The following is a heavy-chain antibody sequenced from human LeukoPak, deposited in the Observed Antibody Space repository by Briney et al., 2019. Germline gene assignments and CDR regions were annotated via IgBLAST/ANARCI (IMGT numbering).Heavy chain of an antibody. V-gene: IGHV3-7*03. CDR3: ARDLGCSTSSCRYNWFDP. J-gene: IGHJ5*02. CDR1: GFTFSNYW. D-gene: IGHD2-2*01. CDR2: IKQDGSEI. Sequence: PGGSLRLSCAASGFTFSNYWMGWVRQAPGKGLEWVANIKQDGSEIYYVDSVKGRFTISRDTAKDSLYLQMNSLRAEDTAVYHCARDLGCSTSSCRYNWFDPWGQGTLVTVSS.